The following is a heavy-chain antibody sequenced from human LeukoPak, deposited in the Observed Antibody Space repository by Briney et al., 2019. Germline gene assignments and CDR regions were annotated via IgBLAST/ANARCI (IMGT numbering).Heavy chain of an antibody. V-gene: IGHV3-48*01. Sequence: PGGSLRLSCAASGFTFSSYSMNWVRQAPGKGLEWVPYISSSSSTIYYADSVKGRFTISRDNAKNSLYLQMNSLRAEDTAVYYCARERGYSYGYSDYWGQGTLVTVSS. D-gene: IGHD5-18*01. CDR2: ISSSSSTI. CDR3: ARERGYSYGYSDY. J-gene: IGHJ4*02. CDR1: GFTFSSYS.